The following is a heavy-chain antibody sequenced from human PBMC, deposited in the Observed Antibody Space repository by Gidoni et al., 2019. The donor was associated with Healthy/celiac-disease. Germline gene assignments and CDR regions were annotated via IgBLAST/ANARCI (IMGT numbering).Heavy chain of an antibody. V-gene: IGHV5-10-1*03. Sequence: EVQLVQSGAEVKKPGESLRISCKGSGYSFTSYWISWVRQMPGKGLEWMGRIDPSDSYTNYSPSFQGHVTISADKSISTAYLQWSSLKASDTAMYYCARGRRAARFPYYYGMDVWGQGTTVTVSS. J-gene: IGHJ6*02. CDR3: ARGRRAARFPYYYGMDV. CDR2: IDPSDSYT. CDR1: GYSFTSYW. D-gene: IGHD6-6*01.